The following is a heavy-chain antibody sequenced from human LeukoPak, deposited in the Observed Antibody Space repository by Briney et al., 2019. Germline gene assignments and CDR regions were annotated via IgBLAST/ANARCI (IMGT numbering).Heavy chain of an antibody. D-gene: IGHD1-26*01. CDR2: IIPISGTT. J-gene: IGHJ5*02. CDR3: ARKLRLGGNWFDP. V-gene: IGHV1-69*13. CDR1: GGTFTGYA. Sequence: ASVKVSCKTSGGTFTGYAITGVRQAPGQGLDGMGKIIPISGTTNYAQKFQGRVTFTADESTSTAYMELSSLRSEDTALYYCARKLRLGGNWFDPWGQGTLVTVSS.